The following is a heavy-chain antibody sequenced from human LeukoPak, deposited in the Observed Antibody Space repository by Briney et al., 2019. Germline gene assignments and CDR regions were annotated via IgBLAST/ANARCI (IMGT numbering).Heavy chain of an antibody. J-gene: IGHJ6*02. D-gene: IGHD5-18*01. CDR2: INSSGGST. CDR1: GYSFTKYY. CDR3: ARDHSYGYDGLDV. V-gene: IGHV1-46*01. Sequence: ASVKVSCKASGYSFTKYYIQWVRQAPGQGLEWMGIINSSGGSTYYAQKFQGRVTVTRDTSTSTVYMELSSLRSEDTAVYYCARDHSYGYDGLDVWGQGTMVIVSS.